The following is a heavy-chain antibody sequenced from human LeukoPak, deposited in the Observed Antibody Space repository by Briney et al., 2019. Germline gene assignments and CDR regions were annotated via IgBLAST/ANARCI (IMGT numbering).Heavy chain of an antibody. Sequence: SVKVSCKASGGTFSSYAISWVRQAPGQGLGWMGGIIPIFGTANYAQKFQGRVTITADKSTSTAYMELSSLRSEDTAVYYCAREDYYGSGRAFDIWGQGTMVTVSS. D-gene: IGHD3-10*01. J-gene: IGHJ3*02. CDR1: GGTFSSYA. CDR3: AREDYYGSGRAFDI. V-gene: IGHV1-69*06. CDR2: IIPIFGTA.